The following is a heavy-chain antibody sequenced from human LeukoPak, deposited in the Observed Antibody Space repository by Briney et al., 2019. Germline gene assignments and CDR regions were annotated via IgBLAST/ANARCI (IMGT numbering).Heavy chain of an antibody. J-gene: IGHJ3*02. CDR2: INHSGST. Sequence: LETLSLTCTVSGGSISSYYWSWIRQPPGKGLEWIGEINHSGSTNYNPSLKSRVTISVDTSKNQFSLKLSSVTAADTAVYYCARDQDAFDIWGQGTMVTVSS. V-gene: IGHV4-34*01. CDR3: ARDQDAFDI. CDR1: GGSISSYY.